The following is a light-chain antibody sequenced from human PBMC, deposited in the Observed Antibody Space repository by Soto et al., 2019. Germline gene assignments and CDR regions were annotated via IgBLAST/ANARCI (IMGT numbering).Light chain of an antibody. Sequence: QSALTQPASVSGSPGQSISISCTGTSSDIGDYNYVSWYQQHPGKAPKLIISEVSNRPSGVSNRFSGPKSGNTASLTISGLQAEDEADYYCSSYTTSNTCVFGTGTKVTVL. CDR2: EVS. J-gene: IGLJ1*01. CDR3: SSYTTSNTCV. V-gene: IGLV2-14*01. CDR1: SSDIGDYNY.